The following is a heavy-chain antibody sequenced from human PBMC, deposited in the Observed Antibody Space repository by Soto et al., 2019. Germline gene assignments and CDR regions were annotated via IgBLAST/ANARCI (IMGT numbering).Heavy chain of an antibody. Sequence: EVQLVESGGGLVQPGRSLRLSCAASGLTFDDYAMHWVRQAPGKGLECVSGISWNSGSIGYADCVKGRFTISRDNAKNSLYLQMNSLRAEDTALYYCAQDRGLVLSFYFDYWGQGTLVTVSS. CDR2: ISWNSGSI. D-gene: IGHD6-19*01. CDR3: AQDRGLVLSFYFDY. V-gene: IGHV3-9*01. J-gene: IGHJ4*02. CDR1: GLTFDDYA.